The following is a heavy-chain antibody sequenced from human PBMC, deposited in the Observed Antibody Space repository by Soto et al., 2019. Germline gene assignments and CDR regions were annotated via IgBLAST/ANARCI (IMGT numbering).Heavy chain of an antibody. J-gene: IGHJ3*02. CDR3: ATQSYSYDRSGSAYDAFDI. CDR2: IIPIIGRA. V-gene: IGHV1-69*10. CDR1: GGTFSSYP. Sequence: ASVKVSCKASGGTFSSYPISWVRQAPGQGLEWMGGIIPIIGRAAYTQKFQGRVTITADKSTGTAYMVLSSLRSEDTALYYCATQSYSYDRSGSAYDAFDIWGQGTMVTVSS. D-gene: IGHD3-22*01.